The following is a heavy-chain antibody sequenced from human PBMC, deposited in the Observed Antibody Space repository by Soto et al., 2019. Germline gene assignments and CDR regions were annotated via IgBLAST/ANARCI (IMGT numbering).Heavy chain of an antibody. D-gene: IGHD3-9*01. V-gene: IGHV3-15*01. CDR1: GFTFSNAW. Sequence: EVQVVESGGGLVKPGGSLRLSCAASGFTFSNAWMSWVRQAPGKGLEWAGRIKSKTDGGTTDYAAPVNGRFTISRDDSKTTLYPQMNSVKTEDTAFYYSTSDLRPVLLYFYWLLHPDYMDVWGNGTTVTDS. J-gene: IGHJ6*03. CDR2: IKSKTDGGTT. CDR3: TSDLRPVLLYFYWLLHPDYMDV.